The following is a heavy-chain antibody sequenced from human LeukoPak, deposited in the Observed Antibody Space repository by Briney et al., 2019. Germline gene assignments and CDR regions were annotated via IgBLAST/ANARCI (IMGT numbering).Heavy chain of an antibody. CDR1: GYTFTSHG. V-gene: IGHV1-18*04. D-gene: IGHD3-9*01. J-gene: IGHJ4*02. CDR3: ARDRYDILTGSEGPIDY. CDR2: VSAYNGNA. Sequence: GASVKVSCKASGYTFTSHGIIWVRQSPGQGLEGMGWVSAYNGNAKYAQKVQGRVTITADKSTSTAYMELSSLRSEDTAVYYCARDRYDILTGSEGPIDYWGQGTLATVSS.